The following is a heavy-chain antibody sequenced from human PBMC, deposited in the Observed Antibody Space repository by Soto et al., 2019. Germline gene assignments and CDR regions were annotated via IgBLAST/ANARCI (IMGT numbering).Heavy chain of an antibody. CDR2: ISSSSSYI. CDR3: ARDLQYYDFWSGFDY. Sequence: GGSLRLSCAASGFTFSGYSMNWVRQAPGKGLEWVSSISSSSSYIYYADSVKGRFTISRDNAKNSLYLQMNSLRAEDTAVYYCARDLQYYDFWSGFDYWGQGTLVTVSS. D-gene: IGHD3-3*01. CDR1: GFTFSGYS. J-gene: IGHJ4*02. V-gene: IGHV3-21*01.